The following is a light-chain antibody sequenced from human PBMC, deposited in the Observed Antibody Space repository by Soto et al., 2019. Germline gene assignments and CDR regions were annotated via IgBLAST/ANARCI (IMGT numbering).Light chain of an antibody. J-gene: IGKJ5*01. CDR2: GAF. CDR1: QSIGRS. V-gene: IGKV3-15*01. CDR3: QQYYDWPPT. Sequence: EIVMTQSPATLSVSPGERVTLSCRASQSIGRSLSWYQQKPGQAPRLLIYGAFTRPTGIPASFSGSGSGTEFTLTISGLQSEDFAVYYCQQYYDWPPTFGQGTRLEIK.